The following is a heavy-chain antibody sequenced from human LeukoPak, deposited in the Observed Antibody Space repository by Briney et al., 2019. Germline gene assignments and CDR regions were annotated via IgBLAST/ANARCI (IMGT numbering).Heavy chain of an antibody. Sequence: PGGSLRLSCAASGFTFSSYWMHWVRQTPGKGLVWVSRIKSDGSTIYADSVKGRFTISRDNARNTLYLQMNSLRVEDTAMYYCARAVTYFYGSVTYDWFDPWGQEPWSPSPQ. V-gene: IGHV3-74*01. J-gene: IGHJ5*02. CDR1: GFTFSSYW. D-gene: IGHD3-10*01. CDR3: ARAVTYFYGSVTYDWFDP. CDR2: IKSDGST.